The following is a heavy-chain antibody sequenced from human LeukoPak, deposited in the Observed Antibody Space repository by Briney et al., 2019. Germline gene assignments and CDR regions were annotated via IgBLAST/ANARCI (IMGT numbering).Heavy chain of an antibody. D-gene: IGHD2-2*02. J-gene: IGHJ5*02. CDR3: ARYTNNWFDP. CDR1: GASTSSYY. Sequence: SETLFLTCTVSGASTSSYYWTWVRQPPGKGLEWIGYISNTGSPNYSPSLKSRVAISVDTSKNQCSLKVTSVTAADTAVYYCARYTNNWFDPWGQGTLVTVSS. V-gene: IGHV4-59*01. CDR2: ISNTGSP.